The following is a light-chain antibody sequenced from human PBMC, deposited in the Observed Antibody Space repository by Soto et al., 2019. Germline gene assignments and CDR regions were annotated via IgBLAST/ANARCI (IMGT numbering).Light chain of an antibody. CDR1: QSISSW. V-gene: IGKV1-5*03. CDR2: KAS. J-gene: IGKJ1*01. Sequence: DIQITQSPSTLSASVGDRVAITCRASQSISSWLAWYQQKPGKAPKLLIYKASSLESGVPSRFSGSGSGTELTLTISSLQPDDFATYYCQQYNSYSTWTFGQGTKVDNK. CDR3: QQYNSYSTWT.